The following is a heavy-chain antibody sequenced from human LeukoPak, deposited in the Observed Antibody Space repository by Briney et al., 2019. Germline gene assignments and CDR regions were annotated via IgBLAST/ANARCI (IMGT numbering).Heavy chain of an antibody. CDR3: ARFLPVPAAYDY. CDR2: INHVGST. J-gene: IGHJ4*02. Sequence: PSETLSLTCAVYGGSFRAYYWNWIRQPPGKGLEWIGEINHVGSTNYNPSLKSRVTISVDTSKNQFSLKLSSVTAADTAVYYCARFLPVPAAYDYWGQGTLVTVSS. V-gene: IGHV4-34*01. D-gene: IGHD2-2*01. CDR1: GGSFRAYY.